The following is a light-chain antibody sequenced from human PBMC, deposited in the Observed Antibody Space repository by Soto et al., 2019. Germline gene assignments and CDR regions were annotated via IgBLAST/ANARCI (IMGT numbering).Light chain of an antibody. Sequence: QSALTQPASVSGSPGQSVTISCTGTSRNVGLYQAISWYQQHPGKAPKLILYGVSQRPSGVSNRFSGSKSGNTASLTISGLQPEDEADYYCAAWDDSLSRAVFGGGTQLTVL. CDR2: GVS. J-gene: IGLJ7*01. V-gene: IGLV2-23*02. CDR3: AAWDDSLSRAV. CDR1: SRNVGLYQA.